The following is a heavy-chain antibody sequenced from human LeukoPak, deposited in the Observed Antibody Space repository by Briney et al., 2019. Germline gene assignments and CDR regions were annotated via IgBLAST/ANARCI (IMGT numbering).Heavy chain of an antibody. Sequence: PSETLSLTCTVSGGSISSYYWSWIRQPPGKGLEWIGYIYYSGSTNYNPSLKSRVTISVDTSKNQFSLKLSSVTAADTAVYYCAREDYYDSSGYYLVYYYYGMDVWGQGTTVTVSS. J-gene: IGHJ6*02. D-gene: IGHD3-22*01. V-gene: IGHV4-59*01. CDR2: IYYSGST. CDR3: AREDYYDSSGYYLVYYYYGMDV. CDR1: GGSISSYY.